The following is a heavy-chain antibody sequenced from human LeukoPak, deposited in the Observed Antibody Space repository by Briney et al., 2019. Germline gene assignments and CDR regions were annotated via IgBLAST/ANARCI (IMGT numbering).Heavy chain of an antibody. CDR2: IYSGGST. D-gene: IGHD3-10*01. CDR1: GFTVSSNY. Sequence: GGSLRLSCAASGFTVSSNYMSWVRQAPGKGLEWVSVIYSGGSTYYADSVKGRFTISRDNSKNTLSLQMNSLRAEDTAVYYCARNPWFGELSWFDPWGQGTLVTVSS. CDR3: ARNPWFGELSWFDP. J-gene: IGHJ5*02. V-gene: IGHV3-66*01.